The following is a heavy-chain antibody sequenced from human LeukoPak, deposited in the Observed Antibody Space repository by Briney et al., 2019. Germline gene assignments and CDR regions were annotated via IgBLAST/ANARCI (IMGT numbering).Heavy chain of an antibody. CDR2: ISGSGGST. CDR1: GFTVSSNY. Sequence: GGSLRLSCAASGFTVSSNYMNWVRQAPGKGLEWVSAISGSGGSTYYADSVKGRFTISRDNSKNTLYLQMNSLRAEDTAVYYCAKDYYDSSGYYSTLGNFDYWGQGTLVTVSS. V-gene: IGHV3-23*01. D-gene: IGHD3-22*01. J-gene: IGHJ4*02. CDR3: AKDYYDSSGYYSTLGNFDY.